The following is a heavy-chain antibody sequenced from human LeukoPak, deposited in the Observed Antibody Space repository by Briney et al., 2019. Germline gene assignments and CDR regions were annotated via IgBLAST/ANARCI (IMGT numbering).Heavy chain of an antibody. Sequence: PGGSLRLSCAASGFTFSSYGMSWVRQAPGRGLEWVAAISGSAGSTYYADSVKGRFTISRDNSKNTLYLQMNSLRAEDTAVYYCAKFYDRTYYYDSSGYSPVDIWGQGTMVTVSS. CDR3: AKFYDRTYYYDSSGYSPVDI. J-gene: IGHJ3*02. CDR1: GFTFSSYG. V-gene: IGHV3-23*01. D-gene: IGHD3-22*01. CDR2: ISGSAGST.